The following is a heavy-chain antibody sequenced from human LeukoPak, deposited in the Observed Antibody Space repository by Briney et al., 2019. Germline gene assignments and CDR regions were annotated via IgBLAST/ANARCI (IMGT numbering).Heavy chain of an antibody. CDR1: GGSITRSNW. Sequence: SGTLSLTCSVSGGSITRSNWWTWVRQAPGKGLEWIGEIFHVGSIRYNPSLKSRVTISIDQSRNQVSLMLGSVTAADTAVYYCARGVYCSSVSCLNYFDPWGQGTLVTVSS. CDR2: IFHVGSI. D-gene: IGHD2-15*01. V-gene: IGHV4-4*02. J-gene: IGHJ5*01. CDR3: ARGVYCSSVSCLNYFDP.